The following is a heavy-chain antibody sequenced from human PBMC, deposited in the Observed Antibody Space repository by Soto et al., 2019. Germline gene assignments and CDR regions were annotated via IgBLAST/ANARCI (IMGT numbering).Heavy chain of an antibody. CDR1: GYSFTTYW. J-gene: IGHJ4*02. CDR2: IYPGDSDT. V-gene: IGHV5-51*01. CDR3: ARHSGIVVTGTIDY. Sequence: PWESLKISCKTSGYSFTTYWIGWVRQMPGKGLEWMGIIYPGDSDTRYSPSFQGQVTISADKSISTAYLQWSSLKASDTAIYYCARHSGIVVTGTIDYWGQGNLVTVSS. D-gene: IGHD6-19*01.